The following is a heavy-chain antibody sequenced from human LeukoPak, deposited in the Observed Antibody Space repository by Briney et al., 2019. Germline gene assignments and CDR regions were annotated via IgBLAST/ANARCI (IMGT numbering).Heavy chain of an antibody. CDR2: IYHSGST. D-gene: IGHD3-22*01. J-gene: IGHJ4*02. CDR3: ARDHSDTSLDY. CDR1: GGSISSGHW. Sequence: SETLSLTCAVSGGSISSGHWWSWVRQPPGKGLEWIGVIYHSGSTNYNPSLKSGVTISLDKSKNQFSLKLSSATAADTAVYYCARDHSDTSLDYWGRGTLVTVSS. V-gene: IGHV4-4*02.